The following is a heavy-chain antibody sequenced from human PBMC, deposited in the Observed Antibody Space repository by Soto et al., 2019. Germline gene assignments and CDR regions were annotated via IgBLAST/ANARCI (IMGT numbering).Heavy chain of an antibody. CDR2: IGGSDGST. V-gene: IGHV3-23*01. CDR3: AKDPLGSVGGLYDP. J-gene: IGHJ5*02. D-gene: IGHD3-10*01. Sequence: EVQVLESGGGLVQPGGSLRLSCAASGFTFSSYAMSWLRQAPGKGPEWVSCIGGSDGSTYYADSVKGRFTISRDNSKNTLHLQMNTLRAEDTAVYYCAKDPLGSVGGLYDPWGQGTLVTVSS. CDR1: GFTFSSYA.